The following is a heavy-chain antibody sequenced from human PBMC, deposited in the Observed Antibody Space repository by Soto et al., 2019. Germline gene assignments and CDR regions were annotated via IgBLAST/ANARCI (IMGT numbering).Heavy chain of an antibody. J-gene: IGHJ4*02. CDR1: GYSFTSYW. V-gene: IGHV5-51*01. D-gene: IGHD3-9*01. CDR2: IYPGDSDT. Sequence: GESLKISCKGSGYSFTSYWIAWVRQMPGKGLEWMGIIYPGDSDTRYSPSFQGQVTISADKSISTAYLQWSSLKASDPAIYYCATHAEPYDILTPFDYWGQGTLVTVSS. CDR3: ATHAEPYDILTPFDY.